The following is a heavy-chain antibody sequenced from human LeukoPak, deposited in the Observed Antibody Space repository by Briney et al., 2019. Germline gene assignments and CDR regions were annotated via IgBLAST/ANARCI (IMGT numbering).Heavy chain of an antibody. V-gene: IGHV1-2*02. CDR3: ARTRIQLWLGCYGMDV. CDR2: INPNSGGT. D-gene: IGHD5-18*01. CDR1: GYTFTGYY. Sequence: ASVKVSCKASGYTFTGYYMHWVRQAPGQGLEWMGWINPNSGGTNYAQKFQGRVTMTRDTSISTAYMELSRLRSDDTAVYYCARTRIQLWLGCYGMDVWGQGTTVAVSS. J-gene: IGHJ6*02.